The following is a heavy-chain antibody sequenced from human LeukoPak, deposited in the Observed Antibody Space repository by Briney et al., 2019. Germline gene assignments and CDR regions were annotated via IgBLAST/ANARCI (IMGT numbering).Heavy chain of an antibody. CDR3: ARSGDRGLLSSGYFFDY. CDR1: GGSISSYY. V-gene: IGHV4-59*08. CDR2: IYYSGST. D-gene: IGHD3-22*01. Sequence: SETLSLTCTVSGGSISSYYWSWIRQPPGKGLEWIGYIYYSGSTNYNPSLKSRVTISVDTSKNQFSLKLSSVTAADTAVYYCARSGDRGLLSSGYFFDYWGQGTLVTVSS. J-gene: IGHJ4*02.